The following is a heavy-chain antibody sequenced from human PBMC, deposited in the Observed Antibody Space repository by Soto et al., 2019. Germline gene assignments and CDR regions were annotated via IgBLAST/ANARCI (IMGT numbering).Heavy chain of an antibody. Sequence: GGSLRLSCAASGFTFSSYAMSWVRQAPGKGLEWVSAISGSGGSTYYADSVKGRFTISRDNSKNTLYLQMNSLRAEDTAVYYCASHILTGYYSPGALDYWGQGTLVTVSS. V-gene: IGHV3-23*01. J-gene: IGHJ4*02. D-gene: IGHD3-9*01. CDR2: ISGSGGST. CDR1: GFTFSSYA. CDR3: ASHILTGYYSPGALDY.